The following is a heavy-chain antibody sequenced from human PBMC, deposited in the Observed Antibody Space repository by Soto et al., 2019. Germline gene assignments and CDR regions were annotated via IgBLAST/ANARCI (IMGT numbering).Heavy chain of an antibody. CDR2: IYWDDDK. D-gene: IGHD2-15*01. V-gene: IGHV2-5*02. CDR3: VRPRGYDFDY. Sequence: QITLKESGPTLVKPTQTLALTCTFSGFSLDTSGMSVGWIRQPPGKALEWLALIYWDDDKRYSPSLKSRLIITKDTSKNQVVLTMTNMDPVDTATYYCVRPRGYDFDYWGQGTLVTVSS. J-gene: IGHJ4*02. CDR1: GFSLDTSGMS.